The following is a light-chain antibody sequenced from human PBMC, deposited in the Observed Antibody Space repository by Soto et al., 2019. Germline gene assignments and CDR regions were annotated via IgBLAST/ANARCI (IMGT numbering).Light chain of an antibody. V-gene: IGLV1-44*01. CDR2: SNN. CDR1: NSNIGSNI. CDR3: AAWDDSLNGPV. Sequence: QSVLTQPPSASGTPGQRVTISCFGSNSNIGSNIVNWYQQLPGTAPKLLIYSNNQRPSGVPDRLSGSKSGPSASLAISGLQSDDEADYYCAAWDDSLNGPVLGGGTKLTVL. J-gene: IGLJ3*02.